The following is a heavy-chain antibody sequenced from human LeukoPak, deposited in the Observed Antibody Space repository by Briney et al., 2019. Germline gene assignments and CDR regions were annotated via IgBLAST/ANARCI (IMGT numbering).Heavy chain of an antibody. V-gene: IGHV4-39*07. CDR1: GGSISSSSYY. CDR3: VRYYVWNGYSFDF. J-gene: IGHJ4*02. D-gene: IGHD3/OR15-3a*01. Sequence: SETLSLTCTVSGGSISSSSYYWGWIRQPPGKGLEWIGSIYYSGSTYYNPSLKSRVTISVDTSNNQFSLKLSSVTAADTAVYYCVRYYVWNGYSFDFWGQGTLVTVSS. CDR2: IYYSGST.